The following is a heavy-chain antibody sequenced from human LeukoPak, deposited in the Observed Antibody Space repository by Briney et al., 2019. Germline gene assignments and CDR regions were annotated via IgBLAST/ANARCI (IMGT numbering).Heavy chain of an antibody. D-gene: IGHD1-20*01. J-gene: IGHJ4*02. CDR1: VGTFSSYA. CDR2: IIPIFGTA. CDR3: ARDMRNWNGDYFDY. V-gene: IGHV1-69*05. Sequence: ASVKVSCKASVGTFSSYAISWVRQAPGQGLEWMGRIIPIFGTANYAQKFQGRVTITTDESTSTAYMELSSLRSEDTAVYYCARDMRNWNGDYFDYWGQGTLVTVSS.